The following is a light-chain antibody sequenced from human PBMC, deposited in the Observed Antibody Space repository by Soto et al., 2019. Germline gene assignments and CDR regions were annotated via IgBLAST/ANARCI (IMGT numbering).Light chain of an antibody. CDR3: QSYDKSLSGRVV. CDR2: GNT. V-gene: IGLV1-40*01. CDR1: SSNIGAGYD. Sequence: QAVVTQPPSVSGAPGQRVTISCTGSSSNIGAGYDVHWYQQLPGTAPKFLIYGNTNRPSGVPDRFSGSKSGTSASLAITGLQAEDEADYYCQSYDKSLSGRVVFGGGTQLTVL. J-gene: IGLJ2*01.